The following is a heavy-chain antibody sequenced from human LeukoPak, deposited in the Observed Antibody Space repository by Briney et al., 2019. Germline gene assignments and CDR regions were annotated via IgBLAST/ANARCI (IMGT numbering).Heavy chain of an antibody. CDR3: ARTPYSSGWLGYNWFDP. Sequence: SETLSLTCTVSGGSISSGDYYWSWIRQPPGKGLEWIGYIYYSGSTYYNPSLKSRVTISVDTSKNQFSLKLSSVTAADTAVYYCARTPYSSGWLGYNWFDPWGQGTLVTVSS. V-gene: IGHV4-30-4*08. J-gene: IGHJ5*02. D-gene: IGHD6-19*01. CDR1: GGSISSGDYY. CDR2: IYYSGST.